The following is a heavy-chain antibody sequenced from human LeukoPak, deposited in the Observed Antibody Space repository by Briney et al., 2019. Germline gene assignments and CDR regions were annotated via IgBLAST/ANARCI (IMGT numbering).Heavy chain of an antibody. CDR2: ISSSSSTI. Sequence: GGSLRLSCAASGFTFSSYSMNWVRQAPGKGLEWVSYISSSSSTIYYADSVKGRFTISRDNAKNSLYLQMNSLRAEDTAVYYCARDRSYYYYYYMDVWGKGSTVTVSS. J-gene: IGHJ6*03. D-gene: IGHD6-13*01. CDR3: ARDRSYYYYYYMDV. CDR1: GFTFSSYS. V-gene: IGHV3-48*01.